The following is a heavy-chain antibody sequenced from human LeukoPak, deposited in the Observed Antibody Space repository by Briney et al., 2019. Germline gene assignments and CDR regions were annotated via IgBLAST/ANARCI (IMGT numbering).Heavy chain of an antibody. V-gene: IGHV4-31*03. CDR2: IYYSGST. Sequence: SETLSLTCTVSGGSISSGGYYWSWIRQHPGKGLEWIGYIYYSGSTYYNPSLKSRVTISVDTSKNQFSLKLSSVTAADTAVYYCARVFGGYNYYYYYGMDVWGQGTTVTVSS. CDR1: GGSISSGGYY. CDR3: ARVFGGYNYYYYYGMDV. D-gene: IGHD5-12*01. J-gene: IGHJ6*02.